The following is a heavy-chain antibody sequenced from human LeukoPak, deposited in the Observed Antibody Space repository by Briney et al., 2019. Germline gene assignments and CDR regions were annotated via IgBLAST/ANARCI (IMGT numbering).Heavy chain of an antibody. CDR2: MNPNSGNT. J-gene: IGHJ4*02. D-gene: IGHD3-10*01. CDR3: ARGRTRGYYGSGSYSYYFDY. CDR1: GYTFTRYD. V-gene: IGHV1-8*01. Sequence: ASVKVCCKASGYTFTRYDINWVRQATGQGLEWMGWMNPNSGNTGYEQKFQGRVTMTRNTSISTAYMELSSLRSEDTAVYYCARGRTRGYYGSGSYSYYFDYWGQGTLVTVSS.